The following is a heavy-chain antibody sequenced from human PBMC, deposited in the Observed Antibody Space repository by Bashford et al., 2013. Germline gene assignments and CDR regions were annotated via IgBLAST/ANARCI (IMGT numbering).Heavy chain of an antibody. Sequence: IRQPPREGPGVDWVHLLQWEHLLQPSLKSRVTISVDTSKNQFSLKLSSVTAADTAVYYCARELSSSEGRYYYYYMDVWGKGTTVTVSS. D-gene: IGHD6-6*01. J-gene: IGHJ6*03. V-gene: IGHV4-31*02. CDR3: ARELSSSEGRYYYYYMDV. CDR2: LLQWEH.